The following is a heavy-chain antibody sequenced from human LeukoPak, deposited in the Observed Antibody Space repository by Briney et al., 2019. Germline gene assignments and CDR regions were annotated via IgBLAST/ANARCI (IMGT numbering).Heavy chain of an antibody. CDR2: IIPIFGTA. D-gene: IGHD6-13*01. V-gene: IGHV1-69*13. CDR1: GGTFSSYA. J-gene: IGHJ4*02. Sequence: ASVKVSCKASGGTFSSYAISWVRQAPGQGLEWMGGIIPIFGTANYAQKFQGRVTITADESTSTAYMELSSLRSGDTAVYYCAREGTGSSWSLDYWGQGTLVTVSS. CDR3: AREGTGSSWSLDY.